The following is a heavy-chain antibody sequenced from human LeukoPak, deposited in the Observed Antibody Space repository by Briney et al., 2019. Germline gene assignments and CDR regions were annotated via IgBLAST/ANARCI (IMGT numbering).Heavy chain of an antibody. J-gene: IGHJ4*02. D-gene: IGHD1-26*01. Sequence: GESLRISCKGSGYSFTTYWIGWVRQMPGKGLEWMGIIYPGDSNTKYSPSFQGQVTVSADKSINTAYLQWDSLKASDTAMYYCARRGGGSSHTSFDYWGQGTLVTVSS. CDR2: IYPGDSNT. CDR3: ARRGGGSSHTSFDY. V-gene: IGHV5-51*01. CDR1: GYSFTTYW.